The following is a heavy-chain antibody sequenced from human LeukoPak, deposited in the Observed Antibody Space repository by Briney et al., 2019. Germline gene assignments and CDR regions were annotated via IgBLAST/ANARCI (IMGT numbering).Heavy chain of an antibody. CDR3: ARDYGTMVVRGVRYGMDV. CDR1: GFTFSSYA. D-gene: IGHD3-10*01. J-gene: IGHJ6*02. Sequence: PGGSLRLSCAASGFTFSSYAMHWVRQAPGKGLEYVSAISSNGGSTYYANSVKGRFTISRDNSKNTLYLQMGSLRAEDMAVYYCARDYGTMVVRGVRYGMDVWGQGTTVTVSS. CDR2: ISSNGGST. V-gene: IGHV3-64*01.